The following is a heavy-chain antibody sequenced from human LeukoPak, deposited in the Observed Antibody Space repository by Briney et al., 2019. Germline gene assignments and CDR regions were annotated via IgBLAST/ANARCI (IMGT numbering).Heavy chain of an antibody. CDR2: INHIGCT. CDR1: GGSFSGYY. D-gene: IGHD6-19*01. Sequence: SETLSLTYAVYGGSFSGYYWRWIRAPPRKGLEWMGEINHIGCTHYKPPLKNRVTLYINTPQNQFSLKLGSLTAADMGVYYCARVRFSFEQWMVRRYYFVYWGQGTLVTVSS. CDR3: ARVRFSFEQWMVRRYYFVY. V-gene: IGHV4-34*01. J-gene: IGHJ4*02.